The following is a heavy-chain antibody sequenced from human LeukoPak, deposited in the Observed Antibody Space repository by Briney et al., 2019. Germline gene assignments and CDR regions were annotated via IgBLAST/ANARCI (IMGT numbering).Heavy chain of an antibody. CDR1: GYSFVLYG. Sequence: ASVKVSCKASGYSFVLYGISWVRQAPGEGPEWMGWISGSTGDTNYAQKFQGRVTMTADTSTSTAYMELRSLRSDDTAVYYCARDRSWNSLYYFDYWGQGTLVTVSS. V-gene: IGHV1-18*01. CDR3: ARDRSWNSLYYFDY. D-gene: IGHD1-7*01. J-gene: IGHJ4*02. CDR2: ISGSTGDT.